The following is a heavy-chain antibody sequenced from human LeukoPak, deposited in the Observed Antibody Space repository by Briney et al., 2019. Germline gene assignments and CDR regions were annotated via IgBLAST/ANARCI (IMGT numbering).Heavy chain of an antibody. Sequence: SVKVSCKASGYTFTGYYMHWVRQAPGQGLEWMGRIIPILGIANYAQKFQGRVTITADKSTSTAYMELSSLRSEDTAVYYCARDPPPFYGSGSPYFDYWGQGTLVTVSS. CDR2: IIPILGIA. CDR3: ARDPPPFYGSGSPYFDY. CDR1: GYTFTGYY. J-gene: IGHJ4*02. D-gene: IGHD3-10*01. V-gene: IGHV1-69*04.